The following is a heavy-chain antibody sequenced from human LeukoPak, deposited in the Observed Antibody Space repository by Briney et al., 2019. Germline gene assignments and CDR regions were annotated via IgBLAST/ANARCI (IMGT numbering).Heavy chain of an antibody. CDR2: IYYTGST. CDR1: GGLISSSSYY. J-gene: IGHJ4*02. V-gene: IGHV4-61*01. Sequence: PSETLSLTCTVSGGLISSSSYYWSWIRQPPGKGLEWIGYIYYTGSTNYNTSLKSRVTISVDTSKNQFSLKLSSVTAADTAVYYCARGPSSGTGSTSIDYWGQGTLVTVSS. CDR3: ARGPSSGTGSTSIDY. D-gene: IGHD1-7*01.